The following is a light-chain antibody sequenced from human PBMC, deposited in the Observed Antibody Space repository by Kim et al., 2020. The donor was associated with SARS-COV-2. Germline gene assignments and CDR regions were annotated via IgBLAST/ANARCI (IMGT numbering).Light chain of an antibody. V-gene: IGLV3-1*01. CDR2: QDR. Sequence: VSSGQTARITCSGDKLGDKYACCYQQKPGQSPVLVIYQDRKRPSGIPERFSGSNSGNTATLTISGTQAMDEADYYCQAWDSSTVVFGGGTQLTVL. CDR3: QAWDSSTVV. J-gene: IGLJ2*01. CDR1: KLGDKY.